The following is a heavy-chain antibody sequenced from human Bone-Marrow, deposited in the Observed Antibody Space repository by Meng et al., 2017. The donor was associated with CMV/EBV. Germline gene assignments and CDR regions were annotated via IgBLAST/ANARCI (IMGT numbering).Heavy chain of an antibody. D-gene: IGHD6-6*01. CDR2: ISSSSSTI. CDR3: ASSIAAHPVLFDY. Sequence: GESLKISCAASGFTFSSYSMNWVRQAPGKGLEWVSYISSSSSTIYYADSVKGRFTISRDNAKNSLYLQMNSLRAEDTAVYYCASSIAAHPVLFDYWGQGTLVTFSS. CDR1: GFTFSSYS. V-gene: IGHV3-48*04. J-gene: IGHJ4*02.